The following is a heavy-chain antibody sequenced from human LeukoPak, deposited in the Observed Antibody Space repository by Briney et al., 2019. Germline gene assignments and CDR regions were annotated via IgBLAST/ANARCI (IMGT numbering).Heavy chain of an antibody. Sequence: ASVKVSCKASGGTFSSYAISWVRQAPGQGLEWMGGIIPIFGTANYAQKFQGRVTMTRNTSISTAYMELSSLRSEDTAVYYCASKSSWYNYYYYGMDVWGQGTTVTVSS. CDR2: IIPIFGTA. V-gene: IGHV1-69*05. J-gene: IGHJ6*02. D-gene: IGHD6-13*01. CDR3: ASKSSWYNYYYYGMDV. CDR1: GGTFSSYA.